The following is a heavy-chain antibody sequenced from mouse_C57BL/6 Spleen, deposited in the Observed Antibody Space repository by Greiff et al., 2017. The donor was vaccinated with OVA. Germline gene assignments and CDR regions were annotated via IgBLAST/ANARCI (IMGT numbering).Heavy chain of an antibody. D-gene: IGHD2-4*01. J-gene: IGHJ3*01. V-gene: IGHV1-54*01. CDR2: INPGSGGT. Sequence: QVQLQQSGAELVRPGTSVKVSCKASGYAFTNYLIEWVKQRPGQGLEWIGVINPGSGGTNYNEKFKGKATLTADKSSSTAYMQLSSLTSAVSAVYFCARSRDYDGTGFAYWGQGTLVTVSA. CDR1: GYAFTNYL. CDR3: ARSRDYDGTGFAY.